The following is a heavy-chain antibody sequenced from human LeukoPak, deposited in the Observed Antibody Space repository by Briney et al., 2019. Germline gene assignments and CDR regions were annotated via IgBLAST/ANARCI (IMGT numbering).Heavy chain of an antibody. D-gene: IGHD3-9*01. CDR1: GFTFSTSA. CDR2: IDYDSSHI. CDR3: TRDPLRYLRVGHYDY. Sequence: GGSLRLSCAACGFTFSTSAMNWVRQVPGKGLEWVSSIDYDSSHIYYAASVRGRFTISRDNARDSVYLQMDSLRVEDTAVYYCTRDPLRYLRVGHYDYWGQGTLVAVSS. J-gene: IGHJ4*02. V-gene: IGHV3-21*01.